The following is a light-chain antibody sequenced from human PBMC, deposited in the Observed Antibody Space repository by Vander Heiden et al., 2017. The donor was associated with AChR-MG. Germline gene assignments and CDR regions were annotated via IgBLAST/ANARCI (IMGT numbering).Light chain of an antibody. Sequence: SYELTQPPSVSVSPGQTASITCSGDKLGDKYACVEQQKPGQAPVLVIYQDSKRPSGIPERFSGSNSGNTATLTISGTQAMDEADYYCQAWDSSTVVFGGGTKLTVL. CDR2: QDS. J-gene: IGLJ2*01. V-gene: IGLV3-1*01. CDR1: KLGDKY. CDR3: QAWDSSTVV.